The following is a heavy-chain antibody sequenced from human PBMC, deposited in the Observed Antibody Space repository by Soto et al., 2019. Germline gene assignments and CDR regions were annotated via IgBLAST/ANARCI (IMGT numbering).Heavy chain of an antibody. J-gene: IGHJ6*02. CDR1: GYTFTGYY. CDR2: INPNSGGT. CDR3: AMTRHYYYYGMDV. Sequence: ASVKVSCKASGYTFTGYYMHWVRQAPGQGLEWMRWINPNSGGTNYAQKFQGRVTMTRDTSISTAYMELSRLRSDDTAVYYCAMTRHYYYYGMDVWGQGTTVTVSS. V-gene: IGHV1-2*02.